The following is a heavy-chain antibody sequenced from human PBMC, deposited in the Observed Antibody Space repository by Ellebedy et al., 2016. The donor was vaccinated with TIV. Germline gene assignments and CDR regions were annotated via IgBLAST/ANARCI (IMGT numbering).Heavy chain of an antibody. CDR2: IYNSGGT. V-gene: IGHV4-39*01. CDR1: GASISNSGYY. CDR3: ARRTDSGSYYDYFNQ. J-gene: IGHJ4*02. D-gene: IGHD1-26*01. Sequence: GSLRLSCNVSGASISNSGYYWGWIRQPPGKRLEWIGNIYNSGGTYYNPSLKSRVTISVDTSKNMFSLKLTYVTATDTAVYYCARRTDSGSYYDYFNQWGQGTLVTVSS.